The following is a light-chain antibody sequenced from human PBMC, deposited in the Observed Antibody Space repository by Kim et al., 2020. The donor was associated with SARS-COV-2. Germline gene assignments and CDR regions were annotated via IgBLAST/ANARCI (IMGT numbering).Light chain of an antibody. V-gene: IGKV2-28*01. CDR3: MQALQTSYT. Sequence: DIVMTQSPLSLPVTPGEPASISCRSSQSLLHSNGYNYLDWYLQKPGQSPQLLIYLGSNRASGVPDRFSGSGSGTDFTLKISGVEAEDVGVYYCMQALQTSYTFGQGTKLEI. J-gene: IGKJ2*01. CDR2: LGS. CDR1: QSLLHSNGYNY.